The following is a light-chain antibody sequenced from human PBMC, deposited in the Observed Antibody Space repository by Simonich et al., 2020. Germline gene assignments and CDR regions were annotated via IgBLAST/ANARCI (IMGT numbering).Light chain of an antibody. CDR3: QSYDSSNVV. J-gene: IGLJ2*01. Sequence: NFMLTQPHSVSESPGKTVNISCTRSSGSIASNYVQWSQQPPGSAPTTVIYEDNQRPSGVPDRFSGSIDSSSNSASLTISGLKTEDEADYYCQSYDSSNVVFGGGTKLTVL. CDR2: EDN. CDR1: SGSIASNY. V-gene: IGLV6-57*03.